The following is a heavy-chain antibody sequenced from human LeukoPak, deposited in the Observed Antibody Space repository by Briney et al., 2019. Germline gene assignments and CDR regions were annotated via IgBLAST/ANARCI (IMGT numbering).Heavy chain of an antibody. CDR2: INHSGST. CDR1: GGSFSGYY. CDR3: ARVHYYYMDV. J-gene: IGHJ6*03. V-gene: IGHV4-34*01. Sequence: SETLSLTCAVYGGSFSGYYWSWVRQPPGKGLEWIGEINHSGSTNYNPSLKSRVTISVDTSKNQFSLKLSSVTAADTAVYYCARVHYYYMDVWGKGTRSPFP.